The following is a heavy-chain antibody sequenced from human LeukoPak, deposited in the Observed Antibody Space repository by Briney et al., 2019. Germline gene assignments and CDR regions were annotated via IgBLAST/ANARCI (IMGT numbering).Heavy chain of an antibody. CDR2: ISSSSSYK. V-gene: IGHV3-21*01. Sequence: GRSLRLSCAASGFTFSSYSMNWVRQAPGKGLEWVSSISSSSSYKYYADSVKGRFTISRDNAKNSLYLQMSSLRAEDTALYYCARGKQLSYYYGSGSYYKYWGQGTLVTVSS. CDR1: GFTFSSYS. CDR3: ARGKQLSYYYGSGSYYKY. D-gene: IGHD3-10*01. J-gene: IGHJ4*02.